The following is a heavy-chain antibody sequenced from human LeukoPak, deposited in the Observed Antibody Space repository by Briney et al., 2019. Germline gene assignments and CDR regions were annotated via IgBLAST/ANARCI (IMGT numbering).Heavy chain of an antibody. CDR3: ARLGSYYPYYYYMDV. Sequence: GGSLRLSCAASGFTFSSYGMHWVRQAPGKGLEWVAFIRYDGSNKYYADSVKGRFTISRDNSKNTLYLQMNSLRAEDTAVYYCARLGSYYPYYYYMDVWGKGTTVTISS. J-gene: IGHJ6*03. V-gene: IGHV3-30*02. D-gene: IGHD1-26*01. CDR1: GFTFSSYG. CDR2: IRYDGSNK.